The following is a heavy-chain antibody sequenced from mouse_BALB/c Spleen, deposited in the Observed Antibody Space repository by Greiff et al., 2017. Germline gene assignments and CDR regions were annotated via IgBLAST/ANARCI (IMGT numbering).Heavy chain of an antibody. CDR2: IRLKSNNYAT. Sequence: EVKLVESGGGLVQPGGSMKLSCVASGFTFSNYWMNWVRQSPEKGLEWVAEIRLKSNNYATHYAESVKGRFTISRDDSKSSVYLQMNNLRAEDTGIYYCTRLGSSYNYAMDYWGQGTSVTVSS. CDR3: TRLGSSYNYAMDY. J-gene: IGHJ4*01. CDR1: GFTFSNYW. V-gene: IGHV6-6*02. D-gene: IGHD1-1*01.